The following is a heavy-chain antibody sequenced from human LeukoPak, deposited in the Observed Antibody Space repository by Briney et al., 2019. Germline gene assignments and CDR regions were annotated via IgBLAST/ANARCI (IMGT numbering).Heavy chain of an antibody. V-gene: IGHV3-23*01. J-gene: IGHJ5*02. Sequence: GGSLRLSCAASGFTVSDNYMTWVRQAPGKGPEWLSAISGSGGSTTDADSVKGRFTTSRDNSKSTLYLQMNSLRAEDTAIYYCAKIFHTDGYYLGEHLFDAWGQGTLVTVSS. D-gene: IGHD3-22*01. CDR3: AKIFHTDGYYLGEHLFDA. CDR2: ISGSGGST. CDR1: GFTVSDNY.